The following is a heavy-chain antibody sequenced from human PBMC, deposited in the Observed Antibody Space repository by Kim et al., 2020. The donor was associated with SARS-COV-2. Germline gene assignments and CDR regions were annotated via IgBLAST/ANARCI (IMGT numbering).Heavy chain of an antibody. CDR2: ISYDGSNK. CDR1: GFTFSSYA. CDR3: ARVFSWSGVYCSSTSCYDDALDI. Sequence: GGSLRLSCAASGFTFSSYAMHWVRQAPGKGLEWVAVISYDGSNKYYADSVKGRFTISRDNSKNTLYLQMNSLRAEDTAVYYCARVFSWSGVYCSSTSCYDDALDIWGQGTMVTVSS. V-gene: IGHV3-30-3*01. J-gene: IGHJ3*02. D-gene: IGHD2-2*01.